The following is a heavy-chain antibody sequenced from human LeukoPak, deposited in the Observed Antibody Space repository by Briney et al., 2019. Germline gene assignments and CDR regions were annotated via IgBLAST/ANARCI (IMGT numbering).Heavy chain of an antibody. CDR2: IKQDGSEK. J-gene: IGHJ4*02. D-gene: IGHD1-1*01. CDR1: GFTFSSYW. V-gene: IGHV3-7*05. CDR3: ASERPLRY. Sequence: RGSLRLSCAASGFTFSSYWMTWVRQAPGKGLEWVANIKQDGSEKYYVDSVKGRFTISRDNAKNSLYLQMNSLKAEDTAVYYCASERPLRYWGQGTLVTVSS.